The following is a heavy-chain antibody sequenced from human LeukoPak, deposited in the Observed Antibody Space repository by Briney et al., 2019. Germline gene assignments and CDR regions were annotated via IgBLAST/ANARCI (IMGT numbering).Heavy chain of an antibody. J-gene: IGHJ5*01. Sequence: GPSLRLSCKLSRYTPTELSMHSVRQAPGKELEWMGGFDPEDGETIYAQKFQGRVTMTEDKSTDTDYMELSSLGSEDEAVYYCATAKYRYLDFWSGYHAFGFWGQGTLVTVSS. CDR1: RYTPTELS. D-gene: IGHD3-3*01. CDR3: ATAKYRYLDFWSGYHAFGF. V-gene: IGHV1-24*01. CDR2: FDPEDGET.